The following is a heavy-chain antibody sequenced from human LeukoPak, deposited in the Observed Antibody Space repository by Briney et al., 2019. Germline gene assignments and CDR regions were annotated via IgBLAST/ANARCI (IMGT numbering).Heavy chain of an antibody. CDR1: GFTFSDYY. V-gene: IGHV3-7*01. J-gene: IGHJ4*02. Sequence: PGGSLRLSCAASGFTFSDYYMSWIRQAPGKGLEWVANIKQDGSEKYYVDSVKGRFTISRDNAKNSLYLQMNSLRAEDTAVYYCARFPGYCSSTSCYTTFDYWGQGTLVTVSS. D-gene: IGHD2-2*02. CDR2: IKQDGSEK. CDR3: ARFPGYCSSTSCYTTFDY.